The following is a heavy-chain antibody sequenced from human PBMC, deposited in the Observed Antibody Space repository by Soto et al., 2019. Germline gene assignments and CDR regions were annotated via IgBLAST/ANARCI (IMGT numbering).Heavy chain of an antibody. J-gene: IGHJ6*02. V-gene: IGHV1-3*01. CDR3: AREIRSGYGMDV. Sequence: GASVKVSCKASGYTFTSYAMHWVRQAPGQRLEWMGWINAGNGNTKYSQKFQGRVTITRDTSASTAYMELSSLRSEDTAVYYCAREIRSGYGMDVWGQGTTVTVSS. CDR1: GYTFTSYA. D-gene: IGHD3-10*01. CDR2: INAGNGNT.